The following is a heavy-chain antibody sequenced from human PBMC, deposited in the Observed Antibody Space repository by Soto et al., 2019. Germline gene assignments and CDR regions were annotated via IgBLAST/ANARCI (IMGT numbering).Heavy chain of an antibody. Sequence: PSETLSLTCTVSGGSIRSYYWSWIRQSPGKGLEWIGYIYYTGTTNYNPSLKSRVTISVDTSKNQVSLKLNSVTAADTAIYYCARAIDFDYWAQGALVTVSS. J-gene: IGHJ4*02. CDR3: ARAIDFDY. CDR1: GGSIRSYY. CDR2: IYYTGTT. V-gene: IGHV4-59*01.